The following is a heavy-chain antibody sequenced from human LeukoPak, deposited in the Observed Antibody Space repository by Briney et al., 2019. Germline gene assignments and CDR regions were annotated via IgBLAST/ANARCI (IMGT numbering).Heavy chain of an antibody. CDR1: GGSISSYY. D-gene: IGHD4-17*01. CDR2: IYTSGST. Sequence: PSETLSLTCTVSGGSISSYYWSWIRQPAGKGLEWIGRIYTSGSTNYNPSLKSRVTMSVDTSKNQFSLKLSSVTAADTAVYYCARDRSFYGDPKNYYFDYWGQGTLVTVSS. CDR3: ARDRSFYGDPKNYYFDY. J-gene: IGHJ4*02. V-gene: IGHV4-4*07.